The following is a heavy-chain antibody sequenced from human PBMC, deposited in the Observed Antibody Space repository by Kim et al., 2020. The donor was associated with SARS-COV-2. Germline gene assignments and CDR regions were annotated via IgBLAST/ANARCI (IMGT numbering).Heavy chain of an antibody. CDR1: GFTFGDYA. Sequence: GGSLRLSCTASGFTFGDYAMSWVRQAPGKGLEWVGFIRSKAYGGTTEYAASVKGRFTISRDDSKSIAYLQMNSLKTEDTAVYYCTRIPPILESLTFFDYWGQGTLVTVSS. D-gene: IGHD3-3*01. V-gene: IGHV3-49*04. CDR3: TRIPPILESLTFFDY. J-gene: IGHJ4*02. CDR2: IRSKAYGGTT.